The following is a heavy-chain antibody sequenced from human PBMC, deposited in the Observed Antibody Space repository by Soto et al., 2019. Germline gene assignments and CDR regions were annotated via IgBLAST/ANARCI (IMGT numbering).Heavy chain of an antibody. CDR1: GGSISSYY. V-gene: IGHV4-59*01. D-gene: IGHD2-15*01. CDR2: IYYSGST. Sequence: SETLSLTCTVSGGSISSYYWSWIRQPPGKGLEWIGYIYYSGSTNYSPSLKSRVTISVDTSKNQFSLKLSSVTAADTAVYYCAINDCSGGSCYLDDAFDIWGQGTMVTVSS. CDR3: AINDCSGGSCYLDDAFDI. J-gene: IGHJ3*02.